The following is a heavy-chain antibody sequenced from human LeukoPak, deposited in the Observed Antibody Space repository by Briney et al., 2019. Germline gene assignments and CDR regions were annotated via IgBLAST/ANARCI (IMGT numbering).Heavy chain of an antibody. CDR3: ARDRPTYGSGDNYFDY. CDR1: GGTFSSYA. CDR2: IILIFGTA. D-gene: IGHD3-10*01. Sequence: SVKVSCKASGGTFSSYAISWVRQAPGQGLEWMGRIILIFGTANYAQKFQGRVTITTDESTSTAYMELSSLRSEDTAVYYCARDRPTYGSGDNYFDYWGQGTLVTISS. V-gene: IGHV1-69*05. J-gene: IGHJ4*02.